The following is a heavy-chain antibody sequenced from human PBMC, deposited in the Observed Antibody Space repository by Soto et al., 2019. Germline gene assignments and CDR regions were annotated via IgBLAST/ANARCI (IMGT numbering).Heavy chain of an antibody. CDR2: ISGSGGST. Sequence: EVQLLESGGGLVQPGGSLRLSCAASGFTFSSHAMSWVRQAPGKGLEWVSAISGSGGSTYYADSVKGRFTISRDNSKNTLYLQMNSLRAEDTAVYYCAKSWFGEPNSYWFDPWGQGTLVTVSS. V-gene: IGHV3-23*01. CDR1: GFTFSSHA. D-gene: IGHD3-10*01. J-gene: IGHJ5*02. CDR3: AKSWFGEPNSYWFDP.